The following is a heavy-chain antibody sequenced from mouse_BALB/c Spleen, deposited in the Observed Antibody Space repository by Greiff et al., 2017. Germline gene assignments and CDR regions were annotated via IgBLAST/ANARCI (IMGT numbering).Heavy chain of an antibody. CDR3: ARERNYGNYYYAMDY. CDR1: GYNFTSYW. Sequence: VQLQQPGAELVKPGTSVKLSCKASGYNFTSYWINWVKLRPGQGLEWIGDIYPGSGSTNYNEKFKSKATLTVDTSSSTAYMQLSSLASEDSALYYCARERNYGNYYYAMDYWGQGTSVTVSS. J-gene: IGHJ4*01. V-gene: IGHV1-55*01. CDR2: IYPGSGST. D-gene: IGHD2-1*01.